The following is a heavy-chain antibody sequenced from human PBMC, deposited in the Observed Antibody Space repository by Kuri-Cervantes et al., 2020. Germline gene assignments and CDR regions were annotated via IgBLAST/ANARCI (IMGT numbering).Heavy chain of an antibody. J-gene: IGHJ4*02. CDR3: AKDSAMKYYYGSGSYYIPPDY. CDR1: GFTFDDYT. Sequence: GESLKISCAASGFTFDDYTMHWVRQAPGKGLEWVSLISWDGGSTYYADSVKGRFTISRDNSKNTLYLQMNSLRAEDTAVYYCAKDSAMKYYYGSGSYYIPPDYWGQGTLVTVSS. V-gene: IGHV3-43*01. CDR2: ISWDGGST. D-gene: IGHD3-10*01.